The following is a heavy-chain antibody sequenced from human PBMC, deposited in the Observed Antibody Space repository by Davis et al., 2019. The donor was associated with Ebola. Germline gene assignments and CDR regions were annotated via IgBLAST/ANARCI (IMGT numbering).Heavy chain of an antibody. J-gene: IGHJ3*01. V-gene: IGHV5-51*01. Sequence: GESLKISCKTSGYTFTNYWIGWVRQVPGKGLEWMGVIYPDDSDTRYSPSFRGRVTISVDKSLTVAYLQWNSLQASDTAMYYCARGAGYNDRGDGFNVWGHGTMVTVSS. CDR3: ARGAGYNDRGDGFNV. CDR1: GYTFTNYW. D-gene: IGHD5-24*01. CDR2: IYPDDSDT.